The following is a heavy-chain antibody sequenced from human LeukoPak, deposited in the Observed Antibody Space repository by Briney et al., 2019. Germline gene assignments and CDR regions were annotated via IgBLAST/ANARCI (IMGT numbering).Heavy chain of an antibody. D-gene: IGHD3-22*01. Sequence: GGSLRLSCAASGFTFSSYAMSWVRQAPGKGLEWVSAISGSGGSTYYADSVKGRFTISRDNSKNTLYLQMNSLRAEDTAVYYCAKEAPYYYDSSGILDYWGQGTLVTVSS. CDR1: GFTFSSYA. J-gene: IGHJ4*02. CDR3: AKEAPYYYDSSGILDY. CDR2: ISGSGGST. V-gene: IGHV3-23*01.